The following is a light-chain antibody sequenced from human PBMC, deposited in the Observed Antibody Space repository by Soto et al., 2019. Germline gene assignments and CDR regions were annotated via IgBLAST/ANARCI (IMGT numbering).Light chain of an antibody. CDR2: SAS. V-gene: IGKV1-39*01. CDR3: QQSYRLPLT. Sequence: DIQMTQSPSSASAFVGESVTITCHASQRISAFLNWYHQKPGKAPKLLIYSASYLQSGVPSNFSGSGSGTDFTLSIVTLQPEDSGTYFCQQSYRLPLTFGGGTKVEI. J-gene: IGKJ4*01. CDR1: QRISAF.